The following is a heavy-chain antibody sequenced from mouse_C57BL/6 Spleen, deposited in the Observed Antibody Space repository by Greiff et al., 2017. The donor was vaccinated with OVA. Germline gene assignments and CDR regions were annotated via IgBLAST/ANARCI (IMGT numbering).Heavy chain of an antibody. CDR3: ARLGQIYYGYDYFDY. J-gene: IGHJ2*01. CDR1: GYTFTSYW. CDR2: IDPNSGGT. V-gene: IGHV1-72*01. D-gene: IGHD2-2*01. Sequence: VQLQQPGAELVKPGASVKLSCKASGYTFTSYWMHWVKQRPGRGLEWIGRIDPNSGGTKYNEKFKSKATLTVDKPSSPAYMQLSSLTSEDSAVYYCARLGQIYYGYDYFDYWGQGTTLTVSS.